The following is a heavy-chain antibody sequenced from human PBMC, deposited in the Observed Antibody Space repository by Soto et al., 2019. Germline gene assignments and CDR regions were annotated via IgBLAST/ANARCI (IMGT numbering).Heavy chain of an antibody. J-gene: IGHJ5*02. Sequence: QVQLQESGPGLVKPSQTLSLTCSVSGGSISSGGYYWSWIRQHPGKGLEWIGYIYYSGSTYFNPSLASRVTISVDTSKNQFSLKLSSVTAADTAVYYCARGVREWFDPWGQGTLVTVSS. CDR2: IYYSGST. V-gene: IGHV4-31*03. CDR1: GGSISSGGYY. CDR3: ARGVREWFDP. D-gene: IGHD3-16*01.